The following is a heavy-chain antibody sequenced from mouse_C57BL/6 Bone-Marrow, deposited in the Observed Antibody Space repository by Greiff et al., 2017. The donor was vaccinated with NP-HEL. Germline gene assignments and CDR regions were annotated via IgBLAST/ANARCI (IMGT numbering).Heavy chain of an antibody. CDR2: ISDGGSYT. V-gene: IGHV5-4*01. CDR3: ARDSHVFRSYAMDY. CDR1: GFTFSSYA. J-gene: IGHJ4*01. Sequence: EVKLEESGGGLVKPGGSLKLSCAASGFTFSSYAMSWVRQTPETRLEWVATISDGGSYTYYPDNVKGRFTISRDNAKNNLYLQMSHLKSEDTAMYYCARDSHVFRSYAMDYWGQGTSVTVSS.